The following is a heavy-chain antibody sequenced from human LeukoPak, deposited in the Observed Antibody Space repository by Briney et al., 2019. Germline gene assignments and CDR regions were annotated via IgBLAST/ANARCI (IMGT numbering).Heavy chain of an antibody. J-gene: IGHJ4*02. CDR3: AIYLYDILTGYPAQATYYFDY. Sequence: PSETLSLTCTVSGGSISSRTYYWGWIRQPPGKGLEWIGSIYYSGSTYYNPSLKSRVTISVDTSKNQFSLKLSSVTAADTAVYYCAIYLYDILTGYPAQATYYFDYWGQGTLVTVSS. D-gene: IGHD3-9*01. V-gene: IGHV4-39*01. CDR1: GGSISSRTYY. CDR2: IYYSGST.